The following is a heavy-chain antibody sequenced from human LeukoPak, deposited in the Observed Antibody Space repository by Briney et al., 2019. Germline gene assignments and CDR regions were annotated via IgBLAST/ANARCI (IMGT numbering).Heavy chain of an antibody. CDR2: IYYSGST. J-gene: IGHJ4*02. V-gene: IGHV4-39*07. Sequence: SETLSLTCTVSGGSISSSSYYWDWIRQPPGKGLEWIGSIYYSGSTYYNPSLKSRVTISVDTSKNQFSLKLSSVTAADAAVYYCARLSGSPWYWGQGTLVTVSS. CDR1: GGSISSSSYY. CDR3: ARLSGSPWY. D-gene: IGHD1-26*01.